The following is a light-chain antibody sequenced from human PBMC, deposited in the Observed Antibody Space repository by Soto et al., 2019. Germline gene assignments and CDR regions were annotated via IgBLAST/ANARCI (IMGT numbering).Light chain of an antibody. CDR3: ATWGDSLNGFFL. CDR2: NNN. J-gene: IGLJ1*01. CDR1: SSNIGTNT. Sequence: QSVLTQPPSASGTPGQRVTISCSGSSSNIGTNTVNWYLELPGTAPKLLIYNNNKRPSGVPERFSGSKSGTSASLAISGLQSEDEANYYCATWGDSLNGFFLFGSGTKVTVL. V-gene: IGLV1-44*01.